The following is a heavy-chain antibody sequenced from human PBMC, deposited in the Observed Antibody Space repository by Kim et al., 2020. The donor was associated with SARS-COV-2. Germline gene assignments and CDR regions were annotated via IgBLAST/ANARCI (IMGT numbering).Heavy chain of an antibody. D-gene: IGHD2-15*01. J-gene: IGHJ2*01. CDR1: GFTFSSYA. V-gene: IGHV3-23*01. Sequence: GGSLRLSCAASGFTFSSYAISWVRQAPGKGLEWVSTISGSGGGTYYADSVKGRFTISRDNSKNTLYLQMNSLRAGDTAVYYCARGVVVVAAATYFDLWGRGALVSASS. CDR3: ARGVVVVAAATYFDL. CDR2: ISGSGGGT.